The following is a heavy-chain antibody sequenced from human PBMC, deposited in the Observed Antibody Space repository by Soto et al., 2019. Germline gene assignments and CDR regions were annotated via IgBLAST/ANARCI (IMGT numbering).Heavy chain of an antibody. Sequence: SVKVSCKVSGSRFSNYVISWVRQAPGHGLGGLGRIIPIFNSTKYAQSFQGRVTITADKSTSTASLELSSLRSDDTAVYYCAREGRGKKAGYNGLVSLGYWGQGTLVTVSS. V-gene: IGHV1-69*06. CDR2: IIPIFNST. CDR3: AREGRGKKAGYNGLVSLGY. CDR1: GSRFSNYV. J-gene: IGHJ4*02. D-gene: IGHD2-2*02.